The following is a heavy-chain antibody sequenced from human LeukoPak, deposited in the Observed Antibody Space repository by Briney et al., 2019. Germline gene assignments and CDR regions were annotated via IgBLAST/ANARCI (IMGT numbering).Heavy chain of an antibody. CDR2: IYTSGST. Sequence: PSETLSLTCTVSGRSISSYYWSWIRQPAGKGLEWIGRIYTSGSTNYNASLKSRVSMSVDTSKNQFSLKLSSVTGADTAVFYCARENSGSYREFDYWGQGTLVTVSS. CDR1: GRSISSYY. J-gene: IGHJ4*02. V-gene: IGHV4-4*07. CDR3: ARENSGSYREFDY. D-gene: IGHD1-26*01.